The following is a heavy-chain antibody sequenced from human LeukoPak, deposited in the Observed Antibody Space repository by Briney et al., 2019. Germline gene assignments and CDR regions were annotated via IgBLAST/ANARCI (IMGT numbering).Heavy chain of an antibody. Sequence: GGSLRLSCAASGFTFSSYGMHWVRQAPGKGLEWVAVIWYDGSNKYYADSVKGRFTISRDNSKNTLYLQMNSLRAEDTAVYYCASLSYSGESAFDIWGQGTTVTVSS. D-gene: IGHD1-26*01. V-gene: IGHV3-33*01. CDR3: ASLSYSGESAFDI. CDR2: IWYDGSNK. CDR1: GFTFSSYG. J-gene: IGHJ3*02.